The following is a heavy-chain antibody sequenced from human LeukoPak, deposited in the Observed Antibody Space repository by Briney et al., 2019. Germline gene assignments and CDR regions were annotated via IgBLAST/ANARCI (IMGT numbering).Heavy chain of an antibody. CDR3: ARRPPGVAATNLDY. CDR2: IYPGDSDT. CDR1: GYSFTSYW. D-gene: IGHD2-15*01. Sequence: HGDSLKISCKRSGYSFTSYWIGWVRQMPGKGLEWMGIIYPGDSDTRYSPSFQGQGTISADKSISTAYLQWSSLKASDTAMYYCARRPPGVAATNLDYWGQGTLVTVSS. J-gene: IGHJ4*02. V-gene: IGHV5-51*01.